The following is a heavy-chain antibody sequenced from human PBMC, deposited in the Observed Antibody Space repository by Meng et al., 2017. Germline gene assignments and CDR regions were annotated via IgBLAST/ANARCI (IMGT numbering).Heavy chain of an antibody. V-gene: IGHV4-59*01. CDR3: ARVVVVAAMDWFDP. Sequence: QVQLQESGPGLVKPSETLSLTCTVSGGSTSSYYWSWIRQPPGKGLEWIGYIYYSGSTNYNPSLKSRVTISVDTSKNQFSLKLSSVTAADTAVYYCARVVVVAAMDWFDPWGQGTLVTVSS. CDR2: IYYSGST. D-gene: IGHD2-15*01. CDR1: GGSTSSYY. J-gene: IGHJ5*02.